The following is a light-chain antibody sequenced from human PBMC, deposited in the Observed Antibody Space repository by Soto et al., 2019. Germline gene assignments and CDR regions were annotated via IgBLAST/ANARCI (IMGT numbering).Light chain of an antibody. Sequence: QSVLTQPPSVSGAPGQRVTISCTGSSSNIGAGYEVHWYQQLPGTAPKLLIYGNSNRLSGVPDRFSGSKSGTSASLAITGLQAEDEADYYCQSYDSSLSGWVFGGGTKLTVL. CDR2: GNS. CDR1: SSNIGAGYE. CDR3: QSYDSSLSGWV. J-gene: IGLJ2*01. V-gene: IGLV1-40*01.